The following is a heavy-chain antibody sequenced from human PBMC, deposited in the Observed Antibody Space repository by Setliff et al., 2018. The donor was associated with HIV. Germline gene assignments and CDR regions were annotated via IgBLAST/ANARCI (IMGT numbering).Heavy chain of an antibody. V-gene: IGHV3-73*01. Sequence: GGSLRLSCAASGFTFSGSAMHWVRQASGKGLEWVGRIRSKANNYATTYAASVKGRFTIFRDDSKNTAYLQMNSLKIEDTAVYYCSGWKGDYYDSSGINGYWGQGTLVTVSS. D-gene: IGHD3-22*01. J-gene: IGHJ4*02. CDR2: IRSKANNYAT. CDR1: GFTFSGSA. CDR3: SGWKGDYYDSSGINGY.